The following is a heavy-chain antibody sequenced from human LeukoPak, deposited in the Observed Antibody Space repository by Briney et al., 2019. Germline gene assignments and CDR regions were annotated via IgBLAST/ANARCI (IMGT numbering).Heavy chain of an antibody. CDR3: ARAAPNYDSSGHYPYYFDY. Sequence: TGRSLRLSCAASGFTFSSYCMHWVRQAPGKGLEWVAVIWYDGSNKYYADSVKGRFTISRDNSKNTLYLQMNSLRAEDTAVYYCARAAPNYDSSGHYPYYFDYWGQGTLVTVSS. J-gene: IGHJ4*02. V-gene: IGHV3-33*01. D-gene: IGHD3-22*01. CDR2: IWYDGSNK. CDR1: GFTFSSYC.